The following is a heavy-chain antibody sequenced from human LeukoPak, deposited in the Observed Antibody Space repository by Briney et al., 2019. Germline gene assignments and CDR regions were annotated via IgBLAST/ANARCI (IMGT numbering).Heavy chain of an antibody. V-gene: IGHV3-30*02. CDR3: ATESGWLFDY. Sequence: PGGSLRLSCAASGFTFSSYGMHWVRQAPGKGLEWVAFIRYDGSNKYYADSVKGRFTISRDNAKNSLFLQVNSLRAEDTAVYYCATESGWLFDYWGQGTLVTVSS. J-gene: IGHJ4*02. CDR1: GFTFSSYG. CDR2: IRYDGSNK. D-gene: IGHD5-12*01.